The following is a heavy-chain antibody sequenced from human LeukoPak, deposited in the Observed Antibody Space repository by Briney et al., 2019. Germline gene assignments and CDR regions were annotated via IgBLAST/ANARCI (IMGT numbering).Heavy chain of an antibody. J-gene: IGHJ5*02. V-gene: IGHV3-23*01. CDR3: AKPRYFDRLLWENWFDP. D-gene: IGHD3-9*01. Sequence: PGGSLRLSCAASGFTFSSYAMSWVRQAPGKGLEWVSAISGSGGSTYYADSVKGRFTISRDNSKNTLYLQMNSLRAEDTAVYYCAKPRYFDRLLWENWFDPWGQGTLVTVSS. CDR1: GFTFSSYA. CDR2: ISGSGGST.